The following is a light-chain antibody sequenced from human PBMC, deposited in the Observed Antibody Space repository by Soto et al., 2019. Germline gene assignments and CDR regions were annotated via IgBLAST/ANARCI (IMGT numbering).Light chain of an antibody. CDR2: AVS. J-gene: IGKJ4*01. V-gene: IGKV1-9*01. CDR1: QGISSY. Sequence: IQLTQSPSFLSASVGDRVSITCRASQGISSYLAWYQQKPGKAPKLLSYAVSTLQSEVPSRFSGTESGTEFTLTTSSLQHEDFATYYRQQLKSYPQSTFGGGTKVEIK. CDR3: QQLKSYPQST.